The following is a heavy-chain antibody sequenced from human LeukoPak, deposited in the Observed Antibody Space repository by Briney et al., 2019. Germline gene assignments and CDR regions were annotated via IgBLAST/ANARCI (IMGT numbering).Heavy chain of an antibody. CDR3: ARARITMIVVVPNYFDY. D-gene: IGHD3-22*01. CDR1: GGSFSGYY. Sequence: SETLSLTCAVYGGSFSGYYWSWIRQPPGKGLEWIGEINHSGSTNDNPSLKSRVTISVDTSKNQFSLKLSSVTAADTAVYYCARARITMIVVVPNYFDYWGQGTLVTVSS. V-gene: IGHV4-34*01. CDR2: INHSGST. J-gene: IGHJ4*02.